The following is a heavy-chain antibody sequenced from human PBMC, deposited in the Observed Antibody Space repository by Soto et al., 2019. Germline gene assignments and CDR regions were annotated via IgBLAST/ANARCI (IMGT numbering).Heavy chain of an antibody. J-gene: IGHJ4*02. D-gene: IGHD6-6*01. CDR3: ATKWSEYSN. CDR2: IKQDGSEK. Sequence: GGSLRLSCAASRFTFSSFWMTWVRQAPGKGLQWVANIKQDGSEKNYVDSVKGRFTISRDNAKNSLFLQMNSLRAEDTAVYYCATKWSEYSNWGQGTLVTVSS. V-gene: IGHV3-7*01. CDR1: RFTFSSFW.